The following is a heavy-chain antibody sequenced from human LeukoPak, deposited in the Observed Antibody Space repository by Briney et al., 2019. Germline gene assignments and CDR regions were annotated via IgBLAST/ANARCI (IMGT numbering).Heavy chain of an antibody. V-gene: IGHV4-39*01. CDR2: ISYSGTT. J-gene: IGHJ4*02. CDR1: GASISSSPYY. Sequence: KPSGTLSLTCTVSGASISSSPYYWGWIRQSPGRGLEWIGSISYSGTTYYNPSLKSRVTISVDTSKNQFSLKMSSVTAADTAVYYCAANSADYNTLGSSYKVWGQGTLVTVSS. CDR3: AANSADYNTLGSSYKV. D-gene: IGHD3-10*01.